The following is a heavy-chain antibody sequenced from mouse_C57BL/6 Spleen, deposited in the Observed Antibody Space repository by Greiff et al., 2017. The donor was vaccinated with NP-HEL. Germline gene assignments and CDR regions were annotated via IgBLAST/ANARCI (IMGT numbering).Heavy chain of an antibody. Sequence: EVKLQESGPGLVKPSQSLSLTCSVTGYSITSGYYWNWIRQFPGNKLEWMGYISYDGSNNYNPSLKNRISITRDTSKNQFFLKLNSVTNEDTATYYCARDLLGLYFDYWGQGTTLTVSS. CDR3: ARDLLGLYFDY. J-gene: IGHJ2*01. CDR2: ISYDGSN. V-gene: IGHV3-6*01. CDR1: GYSITSGYY. D-gene: IGHD2-1*01.